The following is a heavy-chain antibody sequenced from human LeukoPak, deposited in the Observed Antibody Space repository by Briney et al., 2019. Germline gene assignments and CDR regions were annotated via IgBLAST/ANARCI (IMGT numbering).Heavy chain of an antibody. CDR1: GLTFSSYG. CDR3: AKNPTTSNYYYYYMDV. Sequence: GGSLRLSCAASGLTFSSYGMHWVRQAPGKGLEWVAVISYDGSNKYYADSVKGRFTISRDNSKNTLYLQMNSLRAEDTAVYYCAKNPTTSNYYYYYMDVWGKGTTVTVSS. D-gene: IGHD4-17*01. J-gene: IGHJ6*03. V-gene: IGHV3-30*18. CDR2: ISYDGSNK.